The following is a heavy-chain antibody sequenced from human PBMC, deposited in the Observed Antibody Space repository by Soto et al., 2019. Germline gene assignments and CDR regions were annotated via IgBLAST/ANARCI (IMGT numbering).Heavy chain of an antibody. Sequence: QVQLQQCGAGLLKPSETLSLTCAVYGGSFSGYYWRWIRQPPGKGLEWIGELNHSGSTNYNPSLKSRVTISVDTSKNQFTLKLSSVTAAYTAVYYCARAGYYYLWSGYSRHMDVWGKGTTVTVSS. CDR3: ARAGYYYLWSGYSRHMDV. CDR1: GGSFSGYY. V-gene: IGHV4-34*01. J-gene: IGHJ6*03. D-gene: IGHD3-3*01. CDR2: LNHSGST.